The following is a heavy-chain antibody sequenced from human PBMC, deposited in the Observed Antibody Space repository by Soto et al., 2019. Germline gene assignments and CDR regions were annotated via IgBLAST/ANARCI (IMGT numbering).Heavy chain of an antibody. D-gene: IGHD5-18*01. CDR1: GFTFSDYY. V-gene: IGHV3-11*01. CDR2: ISTSGETI. CDR3: ARARPTANVYVDF. J-gene: IGHJ2*01. Sequence: QVQLVESGGGLVKPGGSLRLSCAASGFTFSDYYMSWIRQAPGKGLEWVSYISTSGETIYYADSVKGRFTISRDNAKNPLYLQMNSLRAEDTAVYYCARARPTANVYVDFWGRGTLVIVSS.